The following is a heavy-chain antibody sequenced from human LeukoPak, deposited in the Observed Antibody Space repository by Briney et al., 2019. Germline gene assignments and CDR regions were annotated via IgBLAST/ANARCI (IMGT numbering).Heavy chain of an antibody. D-gene: IGHD3-10*01. CDR3: ARGRVLLWFGELYKVDY. CDR2: IWYDGSNK. CDR1: GFTFSSYG. J-gene: IGHJ4*02. Sequence: PGGSLRLSCAAPGFTFSSYGMPWVRQAPGKGLEWVAVIWYDGSNKYYADSVKGRFTISRDNSKNTLYLQMNSLRAEDTAVYYCARGRVLLWFGELYKVDYWGQGTLVTVSS. V-gene: IGHV3-33*01.